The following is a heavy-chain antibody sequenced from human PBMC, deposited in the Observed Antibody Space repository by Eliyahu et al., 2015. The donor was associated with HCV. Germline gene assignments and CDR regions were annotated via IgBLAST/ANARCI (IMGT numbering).Heavy chain of an antibody. CDR1: GFTFSTYW. J-gene: IGHJ4*02. CDR3: ASRARDSMVYAISPLDY. D-gene: IGHD2-8*01. CDR2: INSDGSST. V-gene: IGHV3-74*01. Sequence: EVQLVESGGGLVQPGGSLRLSCAVSGFTFSTYWMHWVRQAPGKGLVWVSRINSDGSSTSYAXSVKGRFTISRDNAKNTLYLXMNSLRAEDTAVYYCASRARDSMVYAISPLDYWGQGTLVTVSS.